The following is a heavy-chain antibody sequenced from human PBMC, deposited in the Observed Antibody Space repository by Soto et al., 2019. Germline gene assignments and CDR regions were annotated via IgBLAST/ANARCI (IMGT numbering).Heavy chain of an antibody. CDR1: GGSISSGGYS. D-gene: IGHD4-17*01. CDR2: IYHSGST. V-gene: IGHV4-30-2*01. Sequence: QLQLQESGSGLVKPSQTLSLTCAVSGGSISSGGYSWSWIRQPQGKGLEWIGYIYHSGSTYSPPSLNIPVTISLARSKNHFSLKLCSVTAAYTAFYYFSRASTTVTTLDYWGQGTLVTVSS. CDR3: SRASTTVTTLDY. J-gene: IGHJ4*01.